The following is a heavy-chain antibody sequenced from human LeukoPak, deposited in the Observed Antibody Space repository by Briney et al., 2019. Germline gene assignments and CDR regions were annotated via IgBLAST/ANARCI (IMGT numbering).Heavy chain of an antibody. J-gene: IGHJ4*02. V-gene: IGHV3-66*01. Sequence: GGSLRLSCAASGFTVSNNYMSWVRQAPGKGLEWVSVIYSGDNTFYADSVKGRFTISRDNSKNTLYLQMNSLRVEDTAVYYCARDQGAAAGNWGQGTLVTVSS. CDR2: IYSGDNT. CDR3: ARDQGAAAGN. D-gene: IGHD6-13*01. CDR1: GFTVSNNY.